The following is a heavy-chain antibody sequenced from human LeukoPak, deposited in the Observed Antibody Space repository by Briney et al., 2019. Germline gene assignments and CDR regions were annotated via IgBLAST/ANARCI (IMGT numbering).Heavy chain of an antibody. J-gene: IGHJ4*02. CDR2: ISYDGSNK. Sequence: GGSLRLSCAASEFTFSSYAMPWVRQAPGKGLEWVAVISYDGSNKYYADSVKGRFTISRDNSKNTLYLQMNSLRAEDTAVYYCARATGSYYSLGYWGQGTLVTVSS. V-gene: IGHV3-30-3*01. D-gene: IGHD1-26*01. CDR3: ARATGSYYSLGY. CDR1: EFTFSSYA.